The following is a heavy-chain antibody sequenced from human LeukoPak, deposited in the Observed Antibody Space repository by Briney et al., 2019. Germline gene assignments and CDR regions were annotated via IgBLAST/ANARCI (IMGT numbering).Heavy chain of an antibody. J-gene: IGHJ4*02. CDR2: FSGSGYST. CDR1: GYTFIHSA. V-gene: IGHV3-23*01. CDR3: AKGRSADITAAINY. D-gene: IGHD6-25*01. Sequence: TGGSLRLSCAPSGYTFIHSAMNWVRRGREKGLECVSGFSGSGYSTYYGDSVKGRFTISRDSSNNTLFLQINSLRAADTAAYYCAKGRSADITAAINYWGQGTLVTVSS.